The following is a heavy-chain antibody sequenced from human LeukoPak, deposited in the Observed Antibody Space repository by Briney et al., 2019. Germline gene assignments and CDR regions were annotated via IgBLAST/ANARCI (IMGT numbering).Heavy chain of an antibody. CDR2: IWYDGSNK. V-gene: IGHV3-33*08. Sequence: GGSLRLSCAASGFTFSSYAMHWVRQAPGKGLEWVAVIWYDGSNKYYADSVKGRFTISRGNSKNTLYLQMNSLRAEDTAVYYCARETYSWAFDIWGQGTMVTVSS. D-gene: IGHD2-21*01. J-gene: IGHJ3*02. CDR1: GFTFSSYA. CDR3: ARETYSWAFDI.